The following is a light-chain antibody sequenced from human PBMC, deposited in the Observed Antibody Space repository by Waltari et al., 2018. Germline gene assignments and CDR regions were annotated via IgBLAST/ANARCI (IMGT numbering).Light chain of an antibody. J-gene: IGKJ2*01. V-gene: IGKV1-39*01. CDR3: KQSYSTPYT. Sequence: DIQMTQSLSPLSASVGDSATITCRASQSISSYLNWYQQKPGKAPQLLIYAASSLQSGVPARFSGSGSGTDFTLNISRLQPEDFATYYCKQSYSTPYTFGQGTKLEIK. CDR2: AAS. CDR1: QSISSY.